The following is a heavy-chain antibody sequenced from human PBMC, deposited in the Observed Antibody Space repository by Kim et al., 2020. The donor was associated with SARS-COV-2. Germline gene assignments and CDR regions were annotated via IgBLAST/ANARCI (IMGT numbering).Heavy chain of an antibody. CDR2: INPNSGGT. J-gene: IGHJ5*02. Sequence: ASVKVSCKASGYTFTGYYMHWVRQAPGQGLEWMGWINPNSGGTNYAQKFQGRVTMTRDTSISTAYMELSRLRSDDTAVYYCARCRRGGPTWFDPWGQGTLVTVSS. D-gene: IGHD2-15*01. CDR1: GYTFTGYY. CDR3: ARCRRGGPTWFDP. V-gene: IGHV1-2*02.